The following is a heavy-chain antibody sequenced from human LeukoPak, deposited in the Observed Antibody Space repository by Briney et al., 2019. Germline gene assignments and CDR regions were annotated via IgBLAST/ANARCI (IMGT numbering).Heavy chain of an antibody. CDR1: RFSFNSYR. J-gene: IGHJ6*04. V-gene: IGHV3-21*01. CDR2: ISSCDSYI. CDR3: ARDLFDYYGMDV. Sequence: GCGLTLSCLDCRFSFNSYRLNWVRQAAAKGGTWVSCISSCDSYIYYADLVKGRFTIFRDNAKNSLYLQMNSLRAEDTAVYYCARDLFDYYGMDVWGKGTTVTVSS.